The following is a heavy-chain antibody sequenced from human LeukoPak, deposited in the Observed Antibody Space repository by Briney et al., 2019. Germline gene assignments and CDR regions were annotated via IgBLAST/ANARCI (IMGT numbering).Heavy chain of an antibody. CDR3: ARAELGLWGFDP. J-gene: IGHJ5*02. V-gene: IGHV4-34*09. CDR2: INHSGST. Sequence: SETLSLTCAVYGGSFSGYYWSWIRQPPGKGLEWIGEINHSGSTYYNPSLKSRVTISVDTSKNQFSLKLSSVTAADTAVYYCARAELGLWGFDPWGQGTLVTVSS. CDR1: GGSFSGYY. D-gene: IGHD1-26*01.